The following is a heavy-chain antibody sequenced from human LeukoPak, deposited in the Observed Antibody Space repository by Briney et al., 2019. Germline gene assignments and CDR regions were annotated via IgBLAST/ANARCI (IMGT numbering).Heavy chain of an antibody. D-gene: IGHD5-18*01. Sequence: HGESLKISCTASGYSFTNYWIGWVRQMPGKGLERMGIIDPSDSETRYTPSFQGQVTISADKSLSTAYLQWNSLKASDTAMYYCARQTAMGRSGDYWGQGTLVIVSS. CDR1: GYSFTNYW. CDR2: IDPSDSET. V-gene: IGHV5-51*01. CDR3: ARQTAMGRSGDY. J-gene: IGHJ4*02.